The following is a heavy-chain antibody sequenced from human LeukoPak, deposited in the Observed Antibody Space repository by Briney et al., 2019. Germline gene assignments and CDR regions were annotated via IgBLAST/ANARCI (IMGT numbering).Heavy chain of an antibody. V-gene: IGHV3-23*01. D-gene: IGHD3-10*01. Sequence: GGTLRLSCAASDFSFSNYAMSWVRQAPGKGLEWVSAVSNRGGSTYYADSVKGRFTISRDNSKNTLYLQMNSLRAEDTAVYYCAKDRDPYDYGSGSYYNGVFDYWGQGTLVTVSS. CDR1: DFSFSNYA. CDR2: VSNRGGST. J-gene: IGHJ4*02. CDR3: AKDRDPYDYGSGSYYNGVFDY.